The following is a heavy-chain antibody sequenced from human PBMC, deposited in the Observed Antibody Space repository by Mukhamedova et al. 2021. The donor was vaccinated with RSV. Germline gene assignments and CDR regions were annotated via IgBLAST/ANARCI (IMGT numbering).Heavy chain of an antibody. J-gene: IGHJ3*02. Sequence: GQRLEWIGWIVVGSGNTNYAQKFQERVTITRDMSTSTAYMELSSLRSEDTAVYYCAADAFDYGGHKNAFAIWGQGTMVTVSS. V-gene: IGHV1-58*01. CDR2: IVVGSGNT. D-gene: IGHD4-23*01. CDR3: AADAFDYGGHKNAFAI.